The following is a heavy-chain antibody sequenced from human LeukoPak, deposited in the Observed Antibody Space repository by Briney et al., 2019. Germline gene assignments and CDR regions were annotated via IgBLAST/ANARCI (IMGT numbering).Heavy chain of an antibody. CDR1: GCTFSCYS. Sequence: GGSLRLSCAASGCTFSCYSMNWVRQPPGKGLELVSSISSSSSYIYYADSMKGRFTISRDNAKNTLYMQMNSLRGDDTAVYYCARTPGGAFDLWGQGTLVTVSS. J-gene: IGHJ5*02. CDR3: ARTPGGAFDL. V-gene: IGHV3-21*01. D-gene: IGHD4-23*01. CDR2: ISSSSSYI.